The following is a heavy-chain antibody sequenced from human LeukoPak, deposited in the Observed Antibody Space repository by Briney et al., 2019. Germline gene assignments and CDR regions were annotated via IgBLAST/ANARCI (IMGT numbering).Heavy chain of an antibody. CDR1: GFTFSSYA. J-gene: IGHJ6*03. CDR2: ISYDGSNK. D-gene: IGHD2-2*01. Sequence: GGSLRLSCAASGFTFSSYAMHWVRQAPGKGLEWVAVISYDGSNKYYADSVNGRFTISRDNSKNTLYLQMNSLRAEDTAVYYCARASRYCSSTSCYGYYYYYYMDVWGKGTTVTVSS. CDR3: ARASRYCSSTSCYGYYYYYYMDV. V-gene: IGHV3-30*04.